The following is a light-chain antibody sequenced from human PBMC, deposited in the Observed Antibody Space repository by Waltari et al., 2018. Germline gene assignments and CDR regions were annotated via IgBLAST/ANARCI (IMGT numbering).Light chain of an antibody. Sequence: QSALTQPPSASGSPGQSVTISCPGTSSDVGGSHSVPWYQQHPGKAPKLMIYDVKKRPSGVPDRFSGSKSGNTASLTVSGLQTEDEADYYCSSYAGSNNLGVFGGGTKLTVL. J-gene: IGLJ2*01. V-gene: IGLV2-8*01. CDR2: DVK. CDR1: SSDVGGSHS. CDR3: SSYAGSNNLGV.